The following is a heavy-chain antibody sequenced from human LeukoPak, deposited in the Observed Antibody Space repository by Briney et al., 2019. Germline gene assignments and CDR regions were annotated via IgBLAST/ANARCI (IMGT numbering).Heavy chain of an antibody. D-gene: IGHD6-19*01. CDR3: AKDSWSSGWYDWYFDL. V-gene: IGHV3-23*01. Sequence: EGSLRLSCAASGFTFSSYGMSWVRQAPGKGLEWVSAISGSGGSTYYADSVKGRFTISRDNSKNTLYLQMNSLRAEDTAVYYCAKDSWSSGWYDWYFDLWGRGTLVTVSS. CDR1: GFTFSSYG. CDR2: ISGSGGST. J-gene: IGHJ2*01.